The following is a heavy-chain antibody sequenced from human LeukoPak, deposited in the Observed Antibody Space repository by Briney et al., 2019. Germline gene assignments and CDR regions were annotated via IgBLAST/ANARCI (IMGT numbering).Heavy chain of an antibody. D-gene: IGHD2-8*01. V-gene: IGHV3-30*04. CDR3: ARDTDLMVYAVGDGMDV. CDR1: GFTFSSYA. CDR2: ISYDGSNK. J-gene: IGHJ6*02. Sequence: GGSLRLSCAASGFTFSSYAMHWVRQAPGKGLEWVAVISYDGSNKYYADSVKGRFTISRDNSKNTLYLQMNSLRAEDTAVYYCARDTDLMVYAVGDGMDVWGQGTTVTVSS.